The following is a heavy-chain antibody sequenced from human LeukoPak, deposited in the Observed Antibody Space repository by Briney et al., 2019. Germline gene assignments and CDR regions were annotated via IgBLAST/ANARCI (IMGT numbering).Heavy chain of an antibody. Sequence: PGGSLRLSCAASGFTFSTYAMSWVRQAPGKGLEWVSSISGGGGSTYYADSVKGRFTVSRDNSKNTLYLQMSSLSADDTAVYYCARGSGNYHGMDVWGQGTTVTVSS. J-gene: IGHJ6*02. CDR2: ISGGGGST. D-gene: IGHD3-10*01. V-gene: IGHV3-23*01. CDR3: ARGSGNYHGMDV. CDR1: GFTFSTYA.